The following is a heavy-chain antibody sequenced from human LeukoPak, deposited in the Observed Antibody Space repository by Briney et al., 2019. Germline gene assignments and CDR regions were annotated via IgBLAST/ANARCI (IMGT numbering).Heavy chain of an antibody. CDR2: TYYRSKWYN. J-gene: IGHJ4*02. CDR1: GDIFSSNSAA. Sequence: SQTLSLTCAISGDIFSSNSAAWNWIRQSPSRGLEWLGRTYYRSKWYNDYAVSVKSRITINPDTSKNQFSLQLNSVTPEDTAVYYCARVATRAYYFDYWGQGTLVTVSS. V-gene: IGHV6-1*01. CDR3: ARVATRAYYFDY. D-gene: IGHD3-10*01.